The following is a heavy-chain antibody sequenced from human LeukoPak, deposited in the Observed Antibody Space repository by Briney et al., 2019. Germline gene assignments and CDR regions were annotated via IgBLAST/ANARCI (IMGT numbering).Heavy chain of an antibody. V-gene: IGHV3-7*03. CDR3: ARSIAVAGMYYFDY. Sequence: GGSLRLSCAASGFTFSSYWMSWVRQAPGKGLEWVANIKQDGSEKYYVDSVKGRFTISRDNAKNSLYLQMNSLRAEDTALYHCARSIAVAGMYYFDYWGQGTLVTVSS. J-gene: IGHJ4*02. CDR2: IKQDGSEK. CDR1: GFTFSSYW. D-gene: IGHD6-19*01.